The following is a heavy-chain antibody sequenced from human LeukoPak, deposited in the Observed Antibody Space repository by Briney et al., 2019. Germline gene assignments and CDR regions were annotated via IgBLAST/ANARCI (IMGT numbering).Heavy chain of an antibody. V-gene: IGHV4-39*01. Sequence: SETLSLTCTVSGGSISSNSYYWGWIRQPPGKGLEWIRTMYYSGSTYCNPSLKSRVTMSADTSKDQFSLKLSSVTAADTAVYYCARPYCTNGICSNWFDPWGQGTLVTVSS. CDR3: ARPYCTNGICSNWFDP. CDR1: GGSISSNSYY. D-gene: IGHD2-8*01. CDR2: MYYSGST. J-gene: IGHJ5*02.